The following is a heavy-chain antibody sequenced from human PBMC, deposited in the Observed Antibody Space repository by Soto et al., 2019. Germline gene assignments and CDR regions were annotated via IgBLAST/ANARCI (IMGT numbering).Heavy chain of an antibody. CDR2: ISYDGSNK. D-gene: IGHD5-12*01. CDR1: GFTFSSYA. CDR3: ARDLIDGYNEGPSYYFDY. J-gene: IGHJ4*02. V-gene: IGHV3-30-3*01. Sequence: QVQLVESGGGVVQPGRSLRLSCAASGFTFSSYAMHWVRQAPGKGLEWVAVISYDGSNKYYADSVKGRFTISRDNSKNTLYLQMNSLRAEDTAVYYCARDLIDGYNEGPSYYFDYWGQGTLVTVSS.